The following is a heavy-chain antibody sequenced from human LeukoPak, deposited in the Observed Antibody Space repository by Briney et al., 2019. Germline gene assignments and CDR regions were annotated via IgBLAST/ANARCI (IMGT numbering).Heavy chain of an antibody. CDR2: ISYDGSNK. CDR1: GFTFSSYG. J-gene: IGHJ3*02. CDR3: AKTPLGPWRLRLRTVGRNSGAFDI. V-gene: IGHV3-30*18. D-gene: IGHD5-12*01. Sequence: PGGSLRLSCAASGFTFSSYGMHWVRQAPGKGLEWVAVISYDGSNKYYADSVKGRFTISRDNSKNTLYLQMNSLRAEDTAVYYCAKTPLGPWRLRLRTVGRNSGAFDIWGQGTMVTVSS.